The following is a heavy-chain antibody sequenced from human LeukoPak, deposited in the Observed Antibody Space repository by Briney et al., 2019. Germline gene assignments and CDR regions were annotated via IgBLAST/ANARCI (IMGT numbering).Heavy chain of an antibody. CDR3: ARRRDIVATIDY. J-gene: IGHJ4*02. V-gene: IGHV1-2*02. CDR1: GYTFTGYY. CDR2: INPNSGGT. D-gene: IGHD5-12*01. Sequence: GSVKVSCKASGYTFTGYYMHWVRQAPGQGLEWMGWINPNSGGTNYAQKFQGRVTMTRDTSISTAYMELSRLRSDDTAVYYCARRRDIVATIDYWGQGTLVTVSS.